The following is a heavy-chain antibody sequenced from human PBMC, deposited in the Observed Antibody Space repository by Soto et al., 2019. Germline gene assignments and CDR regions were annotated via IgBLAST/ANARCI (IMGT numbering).Heavy chain of an antibody. D-gene: IGHD2-15*01. CDR1: GGSISSYY. Sequence: QVQLQESGPGLVKPSETLSLTCTVSGGSISSYYWSWIRQPPGKGLEWIWYIYYSGSTNYNPTLKSRVTISVDTHKNLLSLKLSSVTAADTAVYYCARSYRRDCSGGSCYSYYYYDMDVWGKATAVTVSS. V-gene: IGHV4-59*01. CDR3: ARSYRRDCSGGSCYSYYYYDMDV. J-gene: IGHJ6*03. CDR2: IYYSGST.